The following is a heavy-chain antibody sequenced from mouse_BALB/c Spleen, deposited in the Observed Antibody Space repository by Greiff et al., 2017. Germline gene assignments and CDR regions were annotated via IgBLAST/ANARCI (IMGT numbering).Heavy chain of an antibody. CDR1: GYSFTSYW. V-gene: IGHV1-61*01. D-gene: IGHD2-10*02. J-gene: IGHJ2*01. CDR2: INPSDSET. CDR3: ARPYGNYDYFDY. Sequence: QVQLQQPGAELVRPGASVKLSCKASGYSFTSYWMNWVKQRPGQGLEWIGMINPSDSETRLNQKFKDKATLTVDKSSSTAYMQLSSPTSEDSAVYYCARPYGNYDYFDYWGQGTTLTVSS.